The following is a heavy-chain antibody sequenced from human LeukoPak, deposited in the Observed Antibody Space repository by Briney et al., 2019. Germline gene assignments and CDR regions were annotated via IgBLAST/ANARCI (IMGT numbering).Heavy chain of an antibody. CDR2: INPSGGST. CDR1: GYTFTSYY. J-gene: IGHJ4*02. D-gene: IGHD6-19*01. CDR3: ARVHIAVAGTAFDY. Sequence: ASVTVSCKASGYTFTSYYMHWVRQAPGQGLEWMGLINPSGGSTSYAQNFQGRVTVTRDTSTSTAYMELSSLRSEDMAVYYCARVHIAVAGTAFDYWGQGTLVTVSS. V-gene: IGHV1-46*01.